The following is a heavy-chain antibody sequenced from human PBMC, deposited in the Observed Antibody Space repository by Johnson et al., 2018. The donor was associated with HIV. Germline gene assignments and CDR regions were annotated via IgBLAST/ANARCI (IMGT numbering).Heavy chain of an antibody. D-gene: IGHD6-19*01. CDR3: AKPQLLAADIFNF. CDR1: GFRFSSSW. Sequence: EQLVESGGGLVQPGGSLRLSCTASGFRFSSSWMHWVRQAPGKGLVWVSRINSDGGSTAYADSVKGRFTISRENTKDTLSLQMNSLRAEDTGVYYCAKPQLLAADIFNFWGQGTMVIVSS. V-gene: IGHV3-74*03. J-gene: IGHJ3*01. CDR2: INSDGGST.